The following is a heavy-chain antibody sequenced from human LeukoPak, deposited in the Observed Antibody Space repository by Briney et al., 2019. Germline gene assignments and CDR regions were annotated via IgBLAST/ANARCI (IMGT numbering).Heavy chain of an antibody. CDR3: VRTPTCSSGSCYPNWFDS. Sequence: GESLKISCNGSGYSFTNNWIGWVRHMPGKGLDWMAIVYPGDSHTKYNPSFQGQVTISADKSSSTAYLQWISLRASDTAIYYCVRTPTCSSGSCYPNWFDSWGQGTLVTVSS. J-gene: IGHJ5*01. V-gene: IGHV5-51*01. CDR2: VYPGDSHT. CDR1: GYSFTNNW. D-gene: IGHD2-15*01.